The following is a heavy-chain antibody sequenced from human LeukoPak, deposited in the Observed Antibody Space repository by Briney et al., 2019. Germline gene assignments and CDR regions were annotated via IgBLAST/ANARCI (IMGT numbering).Heavy chain of an antibody. D-gene: IGHD5-12*01. CDR3: ARSCRILDIVATIRARLGGNGFDI. CDR2: IYTSGST. J-gene: IGHJ3*02. Sequence: NPSETLSLTCTVSGGSISSYYWSWIRQPAGKGLELIGRIYTSGSTNYNPSLKSRVTMSVDTSKNQFSLKLSSVTAADTAVYYCARSCRILDIVATIRARLGGNGFDIWGQGTMVTVSS. CDR1: GGSISSYY. V-gene: IGHV4-4*07.